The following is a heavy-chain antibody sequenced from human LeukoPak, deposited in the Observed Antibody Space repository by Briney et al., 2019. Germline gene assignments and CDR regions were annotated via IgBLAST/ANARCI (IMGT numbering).Heavy chain of an antibody. J-gene: IGHJ5*02. D-gene: IGHD6-6*01. CDR2: MYYSGST. CDR3: ARAKVAARPGWFDP. V-gene: IGHV4-59*01. Sequence: PSETLSLTCTVSGGSISSCYWSRIRQPPGKGLEWIGYMYYSGSTNYNPSLKSRVTISVDTSKNQFSLKLSSVTAADTAVYYCARAKVAARPGWFDPWGQGTLVTVSS. CDR1: GGSISSCY.